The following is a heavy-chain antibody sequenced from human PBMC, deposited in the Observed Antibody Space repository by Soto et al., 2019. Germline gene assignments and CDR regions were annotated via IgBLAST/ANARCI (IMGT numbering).Heavy chain of an antibody. CDR3: VNPESTSITLFGVVTIYF. CDR1: GFTFSSYA. Sequence: GGSLRLSCAASGFTFSSYAMSWVRQAPGKGLEWVSAISGSGGSTYYADSVKGRFTISRDNSKNTLYLQMNSLRAEDTAVYYCVNPESTSITLFGVVTIYFWGQGTLVTVSS. CDR2: ISGSGGST. J-gene: IGHJ4*02. D-gene: IGHD3-3*01. V-gene: IGHV3-23*01.